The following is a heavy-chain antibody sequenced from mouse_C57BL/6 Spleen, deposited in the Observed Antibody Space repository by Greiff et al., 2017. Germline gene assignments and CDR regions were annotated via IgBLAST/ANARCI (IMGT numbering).Heavy chain of an antibody. Sequence: EVNVVESGEGLVKPGGSLKLSCAASGFTFSSYAMSWVRQTPEKRLEWVAYISSGGDYIYYADTVKGRFTISRDNARNTLYLQMSSLKSEDTAMYYCTRGDRNGAYWGQGTLVTVSA. CDR3: TRGDRNGAY. J-gene: IGHJ3*01. CDR1: GFTFSSYA. CDR2: ISSGGDYI. V-gene: IGHV5-9-1*02. D-gene: IGHD3-3*01.